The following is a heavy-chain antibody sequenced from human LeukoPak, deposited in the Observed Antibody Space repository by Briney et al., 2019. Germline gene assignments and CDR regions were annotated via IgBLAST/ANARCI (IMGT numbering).Heavy chain of an antibody. J-gene: IGHJ5*02. Sequence: GSLRLSCAASGFTVSSNYWSWVRQPPGRGLEWIGYIHYSGSTNYNPSLKSRVTISVGTSKNQFSLKLTSVTAADTAVYYCAREGQWLADWFDPWGQGTLVTVSS. CDR3: AREGQWLADWFDP. CDR2: IHYSGST. CDR1: GFTVSSNY. V-gene: IGHV4-59*02. D-gene: IGHD6-19*01.